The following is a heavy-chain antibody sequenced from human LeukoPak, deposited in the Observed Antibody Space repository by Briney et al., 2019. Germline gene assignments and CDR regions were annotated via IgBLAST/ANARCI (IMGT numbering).Heavy chain of an antibody. V-gene: IGHV4-34*01. D-gene: IGHD6-19*01. CDR3: ARHRAVAGQFDY. J-gene: IGHJ4*02. CDR1: GGSFSGYY. Sequence: PSETLSLTCAVYGGSFSGYYWSWIRQPPGKGLEWIGEINHSGSTNYNPSLKSRVTISVDTSKNQFSLKLSSVTAADTAVYYCARHRAVAGQFDYWGQGTLVTVSS. CDR2: INHSGST.